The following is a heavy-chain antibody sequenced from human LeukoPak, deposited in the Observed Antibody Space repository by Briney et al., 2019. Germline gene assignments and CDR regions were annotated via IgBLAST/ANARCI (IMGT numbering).Heavy chain of an antibody. V-gene: IGHV4-34*01. D-gene: IGHD1-26*01. J-gene: IGHJ4*02. Sequence: PSETLSLTCTVSGGSISSYYWSWIRQPPGKGLEWIGEINHSGSTNYNPSLKSRVTISVDTSKNQFSLRLSSVTAADTAVYYCARVADVGATKDFDYWGQGTLVTVSS. CDR1: GGSISSYY. CDR2: INHSGST. CDR3: ARVADVGATKDFDY.